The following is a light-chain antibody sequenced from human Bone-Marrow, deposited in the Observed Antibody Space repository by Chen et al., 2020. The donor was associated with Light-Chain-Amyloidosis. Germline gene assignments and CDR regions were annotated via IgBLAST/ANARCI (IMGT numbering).Light chain of an antibody. Sequence: NFMLTQRHSVSESPGIPGIISCIRSSGSIATNYVQWYQQRPGSSPTTVIYEDDQRPSGVPDRFSGSIDRSSNSASLTISGLKTEDEADYYCQSYQGSSQGVFGGGTKLTVL. CDR1: SGSIATNY. CDR3: QSYQGSSQGV. V-gene: IGLV6-57*01. CDR2: EDD. J-gene: IGLJ3*02.